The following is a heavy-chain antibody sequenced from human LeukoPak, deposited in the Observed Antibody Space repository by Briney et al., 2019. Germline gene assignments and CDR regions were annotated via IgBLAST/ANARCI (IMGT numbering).Heavy chain of an antibody. V-gene: IGHV4-59*08. CDR2: IYYSGST. D-gene: IGHD3-10*01. J-gene: IGHJ3*02. Sequence: SETLSLTCTVSGGSISSYYWSWIRQPPGKGLEWNGYIYYSGSTNYNPSLKSRVTISVDTSKNQFSLKLSSVTAADTAVYYCARLGQNDAFDIWGQGTMVTVSS. CDR1: GGSISSYY. CDR3: ARLGQNDAFDI.